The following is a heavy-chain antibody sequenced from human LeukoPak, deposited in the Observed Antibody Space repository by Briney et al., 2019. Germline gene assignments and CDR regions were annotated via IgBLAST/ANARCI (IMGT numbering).Heavy chain of an antibody. Sequence: GGSLRLSCAASGFTFSKYWMLWVRQAPGRRLESVSRINTDGTVTTYADSVKGRFTVSRDNADNTMFLQMNSVRDEDTAVYYCATKQWLAPPPDSWGQGTPVTVSS. V-gene: IGHV3-74*01. D-gene: IGHD6-19*01. J-gene: IGHJ4*02. CDR3: ATKQWLAPPPDS. CDR1: GFTFSKYW. CDR2: INTDGTVT.